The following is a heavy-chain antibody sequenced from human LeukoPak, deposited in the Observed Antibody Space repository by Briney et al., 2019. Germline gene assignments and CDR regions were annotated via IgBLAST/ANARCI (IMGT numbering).Heavy chain of an antibody. V-gene: IGHV3-23*01. CDR3: ATSGYSYGYPDY. J-gene: IGHJ4*02. Sequence: GGSLRLSCAASGFTFRNYAMSWVRQAPGKGLGWVSTISANSGSTYYADSVKCRFTISKDNSKNTLYLQMNSLRVEDTADYYCATSGYSYGYPDYWGQGILVIVSS. D-gene: IGHD5-18*01. CDR2: ISANSGST. CDR1: GFTFRNYA.